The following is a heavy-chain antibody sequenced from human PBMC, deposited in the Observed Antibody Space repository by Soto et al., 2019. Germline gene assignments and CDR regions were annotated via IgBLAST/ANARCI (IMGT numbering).Heavy chain of an antibody. Sequence: SETLSLTCTVSGGSISSSSYYWGWIRQPPGKGLEWIGSIYYSGSTYYNPSLKSRVTISVDTSKNQFSLKLSSVTAADTAVYYCARLVTMVRGVIPPFDYWGQGTLVTVSS. CDR1: GGSISSSSYY. J-gene: IGHJ4*02. CDR2: IYYSGST. V-gene: IGHV4-39*01. D-gene: IGHD3-10*01. CDR3: ARLVTMVRGVIPPFDY.